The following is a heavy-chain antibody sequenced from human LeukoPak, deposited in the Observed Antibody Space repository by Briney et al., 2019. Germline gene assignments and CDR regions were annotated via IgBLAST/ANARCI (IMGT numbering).Heavy chain of an antibody. D-gene: IGHD6-13*01. V-gene: IGHV7-4-1*02. CDR2: INTNTGNP. Sequence: ASVKVSCKASGYTFTSYAMNWVRQAPGQGLEWMGWINTNTGNPTYAQGFTGRFVFSLDTSVSTAYLQISSLKAEDTAVYYCARPGIAAAGKSWYPIYYCYMDVWGKGTTVTVSS. CDR3: ARPGIAAAGKSWYPIYYCYMDV. CDR1: GYTFTSYA. J-gene: IGHJ6*03.